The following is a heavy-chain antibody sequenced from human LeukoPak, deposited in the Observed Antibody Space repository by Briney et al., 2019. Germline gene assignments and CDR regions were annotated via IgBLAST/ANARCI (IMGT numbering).Heavy chain of an antibody. CDR1: GFTFSDYY. Sequence: PGGSLRLSCAASGFTFSDYYMSWIRQAPGKGLEWGSYISSSGSTIYYADSVKGRFTISRDNAKNSLYLQMNSLRAEDTAVYYCARDKRGNYYDSSGYYYDTDYWGQGTLVTVSS. CDR2: ISSSGSTI. D-gene: IGHD3-22*01. CDR3: ARDKRGNYYDSSGYYYDTDY. V-gene: IGHV3-11*01. J-gene: IGHJ4*02.